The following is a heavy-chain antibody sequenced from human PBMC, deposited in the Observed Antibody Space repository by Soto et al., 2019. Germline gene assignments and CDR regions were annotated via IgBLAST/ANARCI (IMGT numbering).Heavy chain of an antibody. CDR3: ARDPHYYDTTGYCLDS. Sequence: ASVKGACKGSGYSLTAYAIRWVRQAPGQSLEWMGWINAGNGNTRYSQKFQGRVTIARDTSASTAYMELSSLRFEDTAVYYCARDPHYYDTTGYCLDSWGQGTLVTVSS. D-gene: IGHD3-22*01. J-gene: IGHJ4*02. CDR2: INAGNGNT. V-gene: IGHV1-3*01. CDR1: GYSLTAYA.